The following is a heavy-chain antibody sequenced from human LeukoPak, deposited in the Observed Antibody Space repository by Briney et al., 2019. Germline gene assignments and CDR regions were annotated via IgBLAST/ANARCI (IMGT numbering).Heavy chain of an antibody. CDR3: ARGGPPYGSGSYYMVPLIYYYYYYMDV. Sequence: PSETLSLTCTVSGGSISSYYWSWIRQPPGKGLEWIGYIYYSGSTNYNPSLKSRVTISVDTSKNQFSLKLSSVTAADTAVYYCARGGPPYGSGSYYMVPLIYYYYYYMDVWGKGTTVTVSS. CDR1: GGSISSYY. D-gene: IGHD3-10*01. J-gene: IGHJ6*03. V-gene: IGHV4-59*01. CDR2: IYYSGST.